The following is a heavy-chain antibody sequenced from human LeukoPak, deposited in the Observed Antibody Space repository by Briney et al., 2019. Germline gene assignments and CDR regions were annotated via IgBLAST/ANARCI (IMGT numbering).Heavy chain of an antibody. J-gene: IGHJ4*02. CDR2: IIPILGIA. Sequence: ASVKVSCKASGGTFSSYAISWVRQAPGQGLEWMGRIIPILGIANYAQKFQGRATITADKSTSTAYMELSSLRSEDTAVYYCARRSVLYSSGWYYFDYWGQGTLVTVSS. D-gene: IGHD6-19*01. CDR1: GGTFSSYA. V-gene: IGHV1-69*04. CDR3: ARRSVLYSSGWYYFDY.